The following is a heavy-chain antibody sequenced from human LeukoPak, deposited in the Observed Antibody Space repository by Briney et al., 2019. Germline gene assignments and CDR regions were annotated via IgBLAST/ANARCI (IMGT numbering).Heavy chain of an antibody. J-gene: IGHJ4*02. V-gene: IGHV3-48*02. CDR3: ARDGDGDLDY. CDR1: GLIYSIYS. D-gene: IGHD4-17*01. Sequence: GGPQRLPCAASGLIYSIYSMNCPRQARGKGLEWISYISSSSSTTYADSVKGRLIISRDNAKNSVFLQMNSLRDEDTAVYYCARDGDGDLDYWGQGTLVIVSS. CDR2: ISSSSSTT.